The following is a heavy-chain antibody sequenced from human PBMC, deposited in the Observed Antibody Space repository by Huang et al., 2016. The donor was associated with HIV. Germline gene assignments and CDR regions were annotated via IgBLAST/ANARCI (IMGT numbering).Heavy chain of an antibody. V-gene: IGHV1-18*01. CDR3: ARERYYYDRSGYYTPVEYFHH. J-gene: IGHJ1*01. CDR1: GYTFTNYA. D-gene: IGHD3-22*01. CDR2: ISGYNGKT. Sequence: QVQLVQSGAEVKKPGASVKVSCKASGYTFTNYAINWVRQAPGQRLEWMGWISGYNGKTNYAQKVQGRVNMTKDTSTSTAYMELRSLISDDTAVYYCARERYYYDRSGYYTPVEYFHHWGQGTLVTVSS.